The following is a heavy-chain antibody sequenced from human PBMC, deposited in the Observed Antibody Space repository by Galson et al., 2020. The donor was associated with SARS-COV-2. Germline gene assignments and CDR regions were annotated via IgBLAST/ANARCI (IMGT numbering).Heavy chain of an antibody. CDR2: IVYSGATT. CDR1: GFAFRSYA. Sequence: GGSLRLSCAASGFAFRSYAMTWVRQAPGKGLEWVSIVYSGATTYYADSVKGRFTISRDDSKNTLYLQMNTLRAEDTAIYYCAKDVGAYYYNSGSYVTNWFDPWGQGTLVTVSS. CDR3: AKDVGAYYYNSGSYVTNWFDP. D-gene: IGHD3-10*01. J-gene: IGHJ5*02. V-gene: IGHV3-23*03.